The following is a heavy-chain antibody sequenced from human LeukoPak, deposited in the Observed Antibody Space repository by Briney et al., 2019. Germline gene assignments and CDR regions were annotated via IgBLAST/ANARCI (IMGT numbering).Heavy chain of an antibody. J-gene: IGHJ6*03. D-gene: IGHD2-2*02. CDR2: IYPGDSDT. CDR3: ARQSRYQLLYEDYYYMDV. CDR1: GYSFTSYW. V-gene: IGHV5-51*01. Sequence: GESLKISCKGSGYSFTSYWIGWVRQMPGKGLEWMGIIYPGDSDTRYSPSFQGQVTISADKSISTAYLQWSSLKASDTAMYYCARQSRYQLLYEDYYYMDVWGKGTTVTVSS.